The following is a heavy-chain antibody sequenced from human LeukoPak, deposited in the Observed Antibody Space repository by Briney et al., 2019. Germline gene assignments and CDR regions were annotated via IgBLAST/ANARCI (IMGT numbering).Heavy chain of an antibody. Sequence: SVKVSCKASGGTFSGYAISWVRQAPGQGLEWMGRIIPIFGTANYAQKFQGRVTITTDESTSTAYMELSSLRSEDTAVYYCARLISSGYYNDAFDIWGQGTMVTVSS. CDR3: ARLISSGYYNDAFDI. CDR1: GGTFSGYA. J-gene: IGHJ3*02. CDR2: IIPIFGTA. D-gene: IGHD3-22*01. V-gene: IGHV1-69*05.